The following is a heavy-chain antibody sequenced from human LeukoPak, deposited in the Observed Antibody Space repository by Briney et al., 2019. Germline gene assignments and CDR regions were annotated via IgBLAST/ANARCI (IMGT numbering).Heavy chain of an antibody. V-gene: IGHV1-69*05. CDR3: ATNDYGDWMLFDY. CDR2: IIPIFGTA. CDR1: GGTFSSYA. D-gene: IGHD4-17*01. Sequence: ASVKVSCKASGGTFSSYAISWVRQAPGQGLELMGGIIPIFGTANYAQKFQGRVTITTDESTSTAYMELSSLRSEDTAVYYCATNDYGDWMLFDYWGQGTLVTVSS. J-gene: IGHJ4*02.